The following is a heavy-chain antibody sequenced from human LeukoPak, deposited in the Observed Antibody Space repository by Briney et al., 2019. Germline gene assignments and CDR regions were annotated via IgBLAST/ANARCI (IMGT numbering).Heavy chain of an antibody. J-gene: IGHJ4*02. CDR2: IKQDGSEK. CDR3: ARGWTYYYDSSGYKLFDY. D-gene: IGHD3-22*01. V-gene: IGHV3-7*01. Sequence: PGGSLRLSCAASGFTFSSYWMSWVRQAPGKGLEWVANIKQDGSEKYYVDSVKGRFTISRDNAKNSLYLQMNSLRAEDTAVYYCARGWTYYYDSSGYKLFDYWGQGTLVTVSS. CDR1: GFTFSSYW.